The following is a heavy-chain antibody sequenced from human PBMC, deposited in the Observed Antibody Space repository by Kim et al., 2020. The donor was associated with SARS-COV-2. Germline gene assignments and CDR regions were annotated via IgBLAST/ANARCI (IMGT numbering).Heavy chain of an antibody. V-gene: IGHV3-13*01. Sequence: GGSLRLSCAASGFTFSSHDMHWVRQATGKGLEWVSGIGADGDTYYLGSVRGRFTISRANAKNSLYLQMNSLTVGDTAVYYWVRDLSGSNYYYGMDVWAQG. D-gene: IGHD1-26*01. CDR2: IGADGDT. CDR1: GFTFSSHD. J-gene: IGHJ6*02. CDR3: VRDLSGSNYYYGMDV.